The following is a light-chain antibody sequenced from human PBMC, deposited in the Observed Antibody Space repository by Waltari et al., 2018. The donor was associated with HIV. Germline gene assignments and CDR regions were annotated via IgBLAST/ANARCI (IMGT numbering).Light chain of an antibody. Sequence: SSELTQDPAVSVALGQTVRITCQGDSLRSYYASWYQQKPGQAPVLVIFGKNDRPSGIPERFSGSDSGNTASLTITGAQAEDEADYYCNSRDSSGNHVVFGGGTKLTVL. CDR2: GKN. J-gene: IGLJ2*01. V-gene: IGLV3-19*01. CDR3: NSRDSSGNHVV. CDR1: SLRSYY.